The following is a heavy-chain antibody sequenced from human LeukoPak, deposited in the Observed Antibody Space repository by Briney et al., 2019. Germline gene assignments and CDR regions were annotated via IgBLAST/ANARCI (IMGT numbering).Heavy chain of an antibody. CDR2: ISYNGSNK. CDR1: GLTFSSYS. D-gene: IGHD3-3*01. CDR3: ERGGGYYPEYYFDY. V-gene: IGHV3-30-3*01. J-gene: IGHJ4*02. Sequence: PGGSLTLSCAASGLTFSSYSMHWVRQPPGKGLEWVAVISYNGSNKYYADSMKGRFNISRDNSKNTLYLEMKSLKAEDTAVYYCERGGGYYPEYYFDYWGQGTLVTVSS.